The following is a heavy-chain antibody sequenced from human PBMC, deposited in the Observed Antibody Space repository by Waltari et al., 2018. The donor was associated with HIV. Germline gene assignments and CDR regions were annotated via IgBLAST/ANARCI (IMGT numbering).Heavy chain of an antibody. J-gene: IGHJ6*02. CDR2: IRSKANSYAT. D-gene: IGHD4-17*01. CDR1: GFPFSGPA. Sequence: EVQLVESGGGLVQPGGSRKLSWAASGFPFSGPAMHWCRQASGEGLEWVGRIRSKANSYATAYAASVKGRFTISRDDSKNTAYLQMNSLKTEDTAVYYCTRINDYGGKDYYYYGMDVWGQGTTVTVSS. CDR3: TRINDYGGKDYYYYGMDV. V-gene: IGHV3-73*02.